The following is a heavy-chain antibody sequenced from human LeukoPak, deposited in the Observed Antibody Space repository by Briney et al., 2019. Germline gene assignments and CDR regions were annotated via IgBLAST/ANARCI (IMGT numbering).Heavy chain of an antibody. CDR1: GYSISSGYY. V-gene: IGHV4-38-2*01. CDR3: ARVAGFGFGIDY. Sequence: PSETLSLTCAVSGYSISSGYYWGWIRQPPGKGLEWIGSIYHSGSTYYNPSLKSRVTISVDTSKNQFSLKLSSVTAADTAVYYCARVAGFGFGIDYWGQGTLVTV. D-gene: IGHD6-19*01. J-gene: IGHJ4*02. CDR2: IYHSGST.